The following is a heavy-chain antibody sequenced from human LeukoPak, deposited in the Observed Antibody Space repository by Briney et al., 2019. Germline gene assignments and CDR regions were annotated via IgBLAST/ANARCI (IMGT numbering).Heavy chain of an antibody. CDR3: ARGRYYDFWSGYPLHRPYYYYYYMDV. CDR2: INHSGST. V-gene: IGHV4-34*01. J-gene: IGHJ6*03. CDR1: GGSFSGYY. Sequence: PETLSLTCAVYGGSFSGYYWSWIRQPPGKGLEWIGEINHSGSTNYNPSLKSRVTISVDTSKNQFSLKLSSVTAADTAVYYCARGRYYDFWSGYPLHRPYYYYYYMDVWGKGTTVTVSS. D-gene: IGHD3-3*01.